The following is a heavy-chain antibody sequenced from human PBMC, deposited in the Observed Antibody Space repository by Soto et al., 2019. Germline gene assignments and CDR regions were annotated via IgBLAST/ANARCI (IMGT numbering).Heavy chain of an antibody. D-gene: IGHD3-22*01. J-gene: IGHJ4*02. V-gene: IGHV4-34*01. CDR2: INHSGST. Sequence: SETLSLTCAVYGGSFSGYYWSWIRQPPGKGLEWIGEINHSGSTNYNPSLKSRVTISVDTSKNQFSLKLSSVTAADTAVYYCARTLSRPYYYDSSGYLDYWGQGTLVTVSS. CDR1: GGSFSGYY. CDR3: ARTLSRPYYYDSSGYLDY.